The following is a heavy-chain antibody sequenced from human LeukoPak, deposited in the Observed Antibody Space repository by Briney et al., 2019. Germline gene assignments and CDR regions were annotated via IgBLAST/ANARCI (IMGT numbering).Heavy chain of an antibody. CDR3: ARDHTSSWYYFDY. Sequence: GGSLRLSCAASGFSFSNYVMRWVRQAPGKGLEWVAVIWYDGSNKYYADSVKGRFTISRDNAKNSLYLQMNSLRDEDTAVYYCARDHTSSWYYFDYWGQGTLVTVSS. V-gene: IGHV3-33*01. J-gene: IGHJ4*02. D-gene: IGHD6-13*01. CDR1: GFSFSNYV. CDR2: IWYDGSNK.